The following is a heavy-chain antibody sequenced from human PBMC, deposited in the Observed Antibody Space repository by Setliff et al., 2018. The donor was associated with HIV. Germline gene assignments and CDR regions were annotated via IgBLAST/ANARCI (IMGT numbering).Heavy chain of an antibody. Sequence: SETLSLTCAVYGGSFSSYSWSWIRQPPGKGPEWIGNFYYSGSSHYNPSLKSRVTISVDTSKNQISLRLSSVTAADTAVYYCARLSGGMVPNYWGQGTLVTVSS. CDR2: FYYSGSS. CDR3: ARLSGGMVPNY. V-gene: IGHV4-34*01. D-gene: IGHD3-10*01. CDR1: GGSFSSYS. J-gene: IGHJ4*02.